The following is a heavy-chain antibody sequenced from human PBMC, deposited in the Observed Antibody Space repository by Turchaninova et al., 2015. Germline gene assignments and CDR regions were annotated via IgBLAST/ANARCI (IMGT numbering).Heavy chain of an antibody. CDR2: MYPDASTT. CDR3: AGVHSTGWCFDY. CDR1: GYSFTNYW. J-gene: IGHJ4*01. V-gene: IGHV5-51*01. D-gene: IGHD6-13*01. Sequence: EVKLVQSGADVKKPGESLRISCETSGYSFTNYWIGWVRQMPGKGLGWVGIMYPDASTTRFGTAFHAHVTTAVDKSIIAAYLQWTSLKALDTAIYCCAGVHSTGWCFDYWGRGTVVTVSS.